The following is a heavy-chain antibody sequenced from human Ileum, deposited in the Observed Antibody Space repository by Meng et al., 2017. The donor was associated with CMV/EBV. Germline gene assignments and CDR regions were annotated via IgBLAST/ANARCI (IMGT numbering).Heavy chain of an antibody. CDR2: IFWNDDK. CDR1: SLGTGGVA. CDR3: AHRPRRQSYYDNTYFDY. J-gene: IGHJ4*02. Sequence: SLGTGGVAVGRIRQSPGKALEWLALIFWNDDKRYSPSLKSRLTITKDTSKNQVVLTMTNMDPVDTATYYCAHRPRRQSYYDNTYFDYWGQGTLVTVSS. V-gene: IGHV2-5*01. D-gene: IGHD3-22*01.